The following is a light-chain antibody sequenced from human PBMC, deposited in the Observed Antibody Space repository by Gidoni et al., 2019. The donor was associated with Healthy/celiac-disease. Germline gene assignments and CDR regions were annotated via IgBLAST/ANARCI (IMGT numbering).Light chain of an antibody. CDR3: QQYYSTPLFT. CDR1: QSVLYSSNNKNY. V-gene: IGKV4-1*01. CDR2: WAS. Sequence: DIVLTPSPASLAVSLGERATINCKSSQSVLYSSNNKNYLAWYQQKPGQPPKLLIYWASTRESGVPDRFSGSGSGTDFTLTISSLQAEDVAVYYCQQYYSTPLFTFGPGTKVDIK. J-gene: IGKJ3*01.